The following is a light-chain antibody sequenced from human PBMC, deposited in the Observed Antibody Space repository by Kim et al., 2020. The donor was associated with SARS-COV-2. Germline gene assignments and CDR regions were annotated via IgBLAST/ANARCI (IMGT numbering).Light chain of an antibody. Sequence: GKTVTYSCPRSSGSIASNYVQWYQQRPGSAPTTVIYEDNQRPSGVPDRFSGSIDSSSNSASLIISGLKTEDEADYYCQSYDSSNVVFGGGTQLTVL. CDR3: QSYDSSNVV. CDR2: EDN. J-gene: IGLJ2*01. V-gene: IGLV6-57*03. CDR1: SGSIASNY.